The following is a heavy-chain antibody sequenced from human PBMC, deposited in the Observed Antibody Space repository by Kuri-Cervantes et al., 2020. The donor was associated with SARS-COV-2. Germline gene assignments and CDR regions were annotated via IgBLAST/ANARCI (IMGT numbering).Heavy chain of an antibody. D-gene: IGHD3-3*01. Sequence: ASVKVSCKASGYIFTDYYMHWVRQAPGQELGWMGRINPNSGGTNYAQKFQGRVTMTRDTSTSTVYMELSSLRSEDTAVYYCARGPLGSYDFWSGYYHNYDYWGQGTLVTVSS. CDR2: INPNSGGT. J-gene: IGHJ4*02. V-gene: IGHV1/OR15-1*04. CDR3: ARGPLGSYDFWSGYYHNYDY. CDR1: GYIFTDYY.